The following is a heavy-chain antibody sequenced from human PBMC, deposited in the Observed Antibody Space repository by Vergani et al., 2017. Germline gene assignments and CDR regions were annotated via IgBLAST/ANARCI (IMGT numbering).Heavy chain of an antibody. J-gene: IGHJ6*02. V-gene: IGHV3-11*04. D-gene: IGHD6-13*01. CDR2: ISPGASTV. Sequence: LEESGGGSVKPGGPLRLSCAASGFKFSDHYMSWIRQAPGKGLEWVSHISPGASTVSYTDSVTGRFTVSRDNDNNSLTLDMTTLRVEDTAVYYCAKMPGIATTRHDYAMDVWGQETTVTVSS. CDR1: GFKFSDHY. CDR3: AKMPGIATTRHDYAMDV.